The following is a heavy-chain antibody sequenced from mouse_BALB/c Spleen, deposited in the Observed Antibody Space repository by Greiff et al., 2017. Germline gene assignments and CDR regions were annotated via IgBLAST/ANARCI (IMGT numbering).Heavy chain of an antibody. V-gene: IGHV1-14*01. Sequence: VQLQQSGPELVKPGASVKMSCKASGYTFTSYVMHWVKQKPGQGLEWIGYINPYNDGTKYNEKFKGKATLTSDKSSSTAYMELSSLTSEDSAVYYCARFITTVVARGMDYWGQGTSVTVSS. CDR2: INPYNDGT. J-gene: IGHJ4*01. D-gene: IGHD1-1*01. CDR3: ARFITTVVARGMDY. CDR1: GYTFTSYV.